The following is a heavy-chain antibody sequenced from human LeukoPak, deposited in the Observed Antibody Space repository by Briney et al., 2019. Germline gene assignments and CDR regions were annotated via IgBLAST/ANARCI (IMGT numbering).Heavy chain of an antibody. V-gene: IGHV3-23*01. CDR3: ATGEFYFDF. CDR2: ISDSGHST. J-gene: IGHJ4*02. D-gene: IGHD3-16*01. Sequence: GGSLRLSCAASGFTFTNYDMSWVRQAPGKGLGWVSTISDSGHSTSYADSVKGRFTISRDNSRNTLYLQMNSLRAEDTALYYCATGEFYFDFWGQGTLVTVSS. CDR1: GFTFTNYD.